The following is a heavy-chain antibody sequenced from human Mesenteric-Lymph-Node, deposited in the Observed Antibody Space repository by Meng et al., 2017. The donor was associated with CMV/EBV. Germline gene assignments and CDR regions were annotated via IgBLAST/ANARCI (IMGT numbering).Heavy chain of an antibody. CDR1: GFTFDDYG. J-gene: IGHJ4*02. Sequence: GGSLRLSCAASGFTFDDYGMSWVRQAPGKGLEWVSGINWNGGSTGYADSVKGRFTISRDNAKNSLYLQMDSPRAEDTAVYYCARGGWSTPDYWGQGTLVTVSS. D-gene: IGHD1-26*01. V-gene: IGHV3-20*04. CDR3: ARGGWSTPDY. CDR2: INWNGGST.